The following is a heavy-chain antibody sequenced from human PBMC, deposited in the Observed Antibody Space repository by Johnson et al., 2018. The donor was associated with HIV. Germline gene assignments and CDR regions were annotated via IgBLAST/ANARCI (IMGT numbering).Heavy chain of an antibody. V-gene: IGHV3-7*01. D-gene: IGHD3-3*02. CDR3: ARAHLIFPKNAFDI. CDR1: GFTFSRFW. Sequence: VQLVESGGGVVQPGGSLRLSCAASGFTFSRFWMTWVRQAPGKGLEWVANINVDGSERYYVDSVKGRLTISRDNVNNSVFLLLNSLRVEDTAVYFCARAHLIFPKNAFDIWGQGTMVSVSS. CDR2: INVDGSER. J-gene: IGHJ3*02.